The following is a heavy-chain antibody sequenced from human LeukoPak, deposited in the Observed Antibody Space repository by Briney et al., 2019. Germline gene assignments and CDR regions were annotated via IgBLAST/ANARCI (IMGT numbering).Heavy chain of an antibody. CDR2: IISIFGTA. Sequence: SVKVSCKASGGTFSSYAISWVRQAPGQGLEWMGGIISIFGTANYAQKFQGRVTITTDESTSTAYMELSSLRSEDTAVYYCAIVRDHDYVWGSYRPCYFDYWGQGTLVTVSS. CDR1: GGTFSSYA. J-gene: IGHJ4*02. D-gene: IGHD3-16*02. CDR3: AIVRDHDYVWGSYRPCYFDY. V-gene: IGHV1-69*05.